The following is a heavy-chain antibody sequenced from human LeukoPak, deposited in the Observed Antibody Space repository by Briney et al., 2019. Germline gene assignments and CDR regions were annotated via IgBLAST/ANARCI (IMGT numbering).Heavy chain of an antibody. CDR2: IYYSGST. J-gene: IGHJ5*02. Sequence: SETLSLTCTVSGGSISSYYWSWIRQPPGKGLEWIGYIYYSGSTNYNPSLKSRVTISVDTSKNQFSLKLSSVTAADTTVYYCAKQQLVGGGWFDPWGQETLVTVSS. CDR3: AKQQLVGGGWFDP. D-gene: IGHD6-13*01. CDR1: GGSISSYY. V-gene: IGHV4-59*01.